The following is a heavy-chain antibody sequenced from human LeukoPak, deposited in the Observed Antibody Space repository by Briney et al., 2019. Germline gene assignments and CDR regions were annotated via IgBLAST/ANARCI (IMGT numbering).Heavy chain of an antibody. CDR2: INPNSGGT. J-gene: IGHJ4*02. Sequence: ASVKVSCKASGYTFTGYYMHWVRQAPGQGLEGMGRINPNSGGTNYAQKFQGRVTMTRDTSISTAYMELSRLRSDDTAVYYCASDTGYSSSKTGDYWGQGTLVTVSS. V-gene: IGHV1-2*06. CDR3: ASDTGYSSSKTGDY. CDR1: GYTFTGYY. D-gene: IGHD6-13*01.